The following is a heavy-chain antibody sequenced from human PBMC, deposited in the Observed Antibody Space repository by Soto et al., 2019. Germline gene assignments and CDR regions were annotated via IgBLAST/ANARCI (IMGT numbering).Heavy chain of an antibody. V-gene: IGHV1-2*02. CDR2: INPNSGGT. CDR3: ARDGLGYDILTGYYIH. Sequence: ASVKVSCKASGYTFTGYYMHWVRQAPGQGLEWMGWINPNSGGTNYAQKFQGRVTMTRDTSISTAYMELSRLRSDDTAVYYCARDGLGYDILTGYYIHWGQGTLVTVSS. J-gene: IGHJ4*02. D-gene: IGHD3-9*01. CDR1: GYTFTGYY.